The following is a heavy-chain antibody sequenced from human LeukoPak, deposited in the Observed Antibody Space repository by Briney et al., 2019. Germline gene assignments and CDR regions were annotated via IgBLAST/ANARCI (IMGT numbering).Heavy chain of an antibody. D-gene: IGHD1-1*01. Sequence: PGGSLRLSCAASGFDFSSYWMSWARQAPGKGLEWVANIKQDGSEKYYVDSVKGRFTISRDNAKNSLFLQLSSLRADDTAVYYCARALEYNLWHPYWGQGTQVTVSS. CDR1: GFDFSSYW. CDR3: ARALEYNLWHPY. CDR2: IKQDGSEK. J-gene: IGHJ4*02. V-gene: IGHV3-7*01.